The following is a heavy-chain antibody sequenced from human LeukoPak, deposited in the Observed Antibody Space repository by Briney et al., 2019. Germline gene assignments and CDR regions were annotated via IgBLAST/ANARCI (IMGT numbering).Heavy chain of an antibody. CDR1: GYTFTTYT. J-gene: IGHJ6*02. CDR2: INAGNGNT. Sequence: ASVKVSCKASGYTFTTYTIHWVRQAPGQRLEWMGWINAGNGNTKYSQQFQGRVTITRDTSASTAYMELSSLRSEDTAVYYCARANDFRSGYYYGMDVWGQGTTVTVSS. CDR3: ARANDFRSGYYYGMDV. D-gene: IGHD3-3*01. V-gene: IGHV1-3*01.